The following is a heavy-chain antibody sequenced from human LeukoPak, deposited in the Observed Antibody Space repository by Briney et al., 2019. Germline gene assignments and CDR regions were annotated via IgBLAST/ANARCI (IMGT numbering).Heavy chain of an antibody. CDR2: ISYDGSNK. CDR1: GFTFSSYG. Sequence: GGSLRLSCAASGFTFSSYGMHWVRQAPGKGLEWVAVISYDGSNKYYADSVKGRFTISRDNSKNTLYLQMNSLRAEDTAAYYCARDRYGSGSYFDYWGQGTPVTVSP. CDR3: ARDRYGSGSYFDY. V-gene: IGHV3-30*03. D-gene: IGHD3-10*01. J-gene: IGHJ4*02.